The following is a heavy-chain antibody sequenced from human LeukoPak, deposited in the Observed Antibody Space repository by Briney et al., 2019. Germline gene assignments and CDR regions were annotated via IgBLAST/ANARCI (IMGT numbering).Heavy chain of an antibody. CDR2: MNPNSGTT. CDR1: GYTFTSYD. J-gene: IGHJ4*02. Sequence: ASEKVSCKASGYTFTSYDINWVRQATGQGLEWMGWMNPNSGTTGYAQKFQGRVTMTRDTSISTAYMELSSLRSEDTAMYYCARKPTTTVTPADYWGQGTLVTVSS. CDR3: ARKPTTTVTPADY. D-gene: IGHD4-17*01. V-gene: IGHV1-8*01.